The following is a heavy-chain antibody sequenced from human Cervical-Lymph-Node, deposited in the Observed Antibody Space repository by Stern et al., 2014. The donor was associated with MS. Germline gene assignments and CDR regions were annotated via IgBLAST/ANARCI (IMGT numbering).Heavy chain of an antibody. CDR3: ARGGSGWPFDH. CDR2: ISPYNGNT. Sequence: VPLVESGAEVKKPGASVKVSCKASGYSFTIYGISWVRQAPGQGLEWMGWISPYNGNTNYVQKLQGRVTMTIDTSTSTAYMELGNLRSDDTAVYYCARGGSGWPFDHWGQGTLVTVSS. V-gene: IGHV1-18*01. CDR1: GYSFTIYG. J-gene: IGHJ4*02. D-gene: IGHD6-19*01.